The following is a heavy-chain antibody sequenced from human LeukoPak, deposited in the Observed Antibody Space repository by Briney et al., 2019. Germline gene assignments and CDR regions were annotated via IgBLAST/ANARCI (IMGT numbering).Heavy chain of an antibody. CDR2: ISGSGGST. CDR1: GFTFSSYA. V-gene: IGHV3-23*01. Sequence: GGSLRLSCAASGFTFSSYAMSWVRQAPGKGLEWVSAISGSGGSTYYADSVKGRFTISRDNSKNTLYLQMNSLRAEDTAVYYCAKLSYGSGSPPGEGFDPWGQGTLVTVSS. CDR3: AKLSYGSGSPPGEGFDP. J-gene: IGHJ5*02. D-gene: IGHD3-10*01.